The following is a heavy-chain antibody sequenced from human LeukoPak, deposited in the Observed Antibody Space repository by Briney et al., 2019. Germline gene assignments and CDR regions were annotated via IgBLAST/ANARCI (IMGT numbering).Heavy chain of an antibody. CDR2: INHNGNVN. D-gene: IGHD1-26*01. J-gene: IGHJ6*02. V-gene: IGHV3-7*03. CDR3: ARVGGLDV. Sequence: GGTLNLSWEASGLTFRSYCMNWAGQAPGKGLEWVASINHNGNVNYYVDSVKGRFTISRDNAKNSLYLQMSNLRAEDTAVYFCARVGGLDVWGQGATVTVSS. CDR1: GLTFRSYC.